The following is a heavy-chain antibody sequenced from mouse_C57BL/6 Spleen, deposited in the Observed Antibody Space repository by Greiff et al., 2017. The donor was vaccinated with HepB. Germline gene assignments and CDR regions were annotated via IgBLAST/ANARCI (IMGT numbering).Heavy chain of an antibody. J-gene: IGHJ4*01. CDR2: IDPSDSYT. CDR3: ASGGLRPYAMGY. D-gene: IGHD1-2*01. V-gene: IGHV1-50*01. CDR1: GYTFTSYW. Sequence: QVQLQQPGAELVKPGASVKLSCKASGYTFTSYWMQWVKQRPGQGLEWIGEIDPSDSYTNYNQKFKGKATLTVDTSSSTAYMQLSSLTSEDSAVYYCASGGLRPYAMGYWGQGTSVTVSS.